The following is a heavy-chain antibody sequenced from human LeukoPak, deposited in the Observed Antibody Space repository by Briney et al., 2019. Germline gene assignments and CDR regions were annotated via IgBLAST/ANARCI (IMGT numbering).Heavy chain of an antibody. CDR1: GFIFSNYW. Sequence: GGSLRLSCAASGFIFSNYWMSWVRQAPGKGLEGVANIKKDGSEKYYVDSVKGRFTISRDNAKNSLYLQMSSLRAEDTAVYYCARVAVIYYYYMEVWGKGTTVTVSS. D-gene: IGHD2/OR15-2a*01. J-gene: IGHJ6*03. CDR2: IKKDGSEK. V-gene: IGHV3-7*01. CDR3: ARVAVIYYYYMEV.